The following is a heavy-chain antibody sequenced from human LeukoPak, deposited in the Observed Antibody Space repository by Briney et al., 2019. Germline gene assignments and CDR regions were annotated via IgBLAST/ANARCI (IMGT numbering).Heavy chain of an antibody. J-gene: IGHJ4*02. Sequence: GGSLSLSFAASGFTVSSNYMSWVRQAPGKGLEWASVIYSGGGTYYADSVKGRFTISRDNSKNTLYLQMNSLRAEDTAVYYCARDPTGGSGSNYRGYFDYWGQGTLVTVSS. D-gene: IGHD3-10*01. CDR1: GFTVSSNY. V-gene: IGHV3-53*01. CDR2: IYSGGGT. CDR3: ARDPTGGSGSNYRGYFDY.